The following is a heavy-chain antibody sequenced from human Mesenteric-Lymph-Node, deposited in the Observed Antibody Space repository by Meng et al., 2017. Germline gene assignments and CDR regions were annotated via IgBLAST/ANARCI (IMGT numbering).Heavy chain of an antibody. Sequence: QVQLKQWGADVLKPSEPLSLTCAVYGGSLSGYYWSWIRQPPGKGLEWMGEVYHNGVTKYSPSLRSRVVISIDTSKNQFSLNLRSVSAADTAMYYCARGGATPMIIKYWGPGTLVTVSS. CDR2: VYHNGVT. V-gene: IGHV4-34*02. CDR1: GGSLSGYY. CDR3: ARGGATPMIIKY. J-gene: IGHJ4*02. D-gene: IGHD3-10*01.